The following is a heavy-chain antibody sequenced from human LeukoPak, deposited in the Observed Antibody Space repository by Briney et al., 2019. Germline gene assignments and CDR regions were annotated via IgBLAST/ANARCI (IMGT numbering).Heavy chain of an antibody. D-gene: IGHD3-10*01. J-gene: IGHJ4*01. V-gene: IGHV3-23*01. CDR1: EFTFSSYG. CDR2: LSSSGGRT. Sequence: GGSLRLSCAASEFTFSSYGMSWVRQAPGKGLEWVSALSSSGGRTYYADSVKGRFTISRDNSKNTLYLQMNSLRVEDTAVYYCTKLARAPRDFDYWGQGTLVTVSS. CDR3: TKLARAPRDFDY.